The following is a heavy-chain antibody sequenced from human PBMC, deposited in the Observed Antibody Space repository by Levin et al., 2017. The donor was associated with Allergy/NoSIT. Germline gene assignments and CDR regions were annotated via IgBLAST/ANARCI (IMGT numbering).Heavy chain of an antibody. CDR3: AIPPGDIEGYYYYGMDV. CDR1: GFTFSSYS. D-gene: IGHD5-12*01. V-gene: IGHV3-21*01. Sequence: KPGGSLRLSCAASGFTFSSYSMNWVRQAPGKGLEWVSSISSSSTYIYYADSLKGRFTISRDNAKNSLYLQMNSLRAEDTAVYYCAIPPGDIEGYYYYGMDVWGQGTTVTVSS. CDR2: ISSSSTYI. J-gene: IGHJ6*02.